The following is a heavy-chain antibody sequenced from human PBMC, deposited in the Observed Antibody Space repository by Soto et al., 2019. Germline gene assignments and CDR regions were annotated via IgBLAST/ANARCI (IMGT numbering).Heavy chain of an antibody. V-gene: IGHV6-1*01. CDR1: GDSVSSKSAA. J-gene: IGHJ6*02. CDR3: ARDAYSDYDIYCYYGMDV. CDR2: TYYRSKWYN. Sequence: PSQTLSLTCAISGDSVSSKSAAWNWIRQSRSRGLEWLGRTYYRSKWYNDYAVSVKSRITINPDTSKNQFSLQLNSVTPEDTAVYYCARDAYSDYDIYCYYGMDVWGQGTTVTVSS. D-gene: IGHD5-12*01.